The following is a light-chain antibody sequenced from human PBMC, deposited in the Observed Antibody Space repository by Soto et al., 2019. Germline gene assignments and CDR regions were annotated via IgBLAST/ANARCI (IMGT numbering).Light chain of an antibody. J-gene: IGKJ1*01. CDR2: GAS. CDR1: QSVSSSY. V-gene: IGKV3-20*01. Sequence: IVLTQSPGTLSLSPGERATLSCRASQSVSSSYLAWYQQKPGQAPRLRIYGASSRATGIPDRFSGSGSGTDFTLTISRLEPEDFAVYYCQQYGSSPGTFGHGTKVELK. CDR3: QQYGSSPGT.